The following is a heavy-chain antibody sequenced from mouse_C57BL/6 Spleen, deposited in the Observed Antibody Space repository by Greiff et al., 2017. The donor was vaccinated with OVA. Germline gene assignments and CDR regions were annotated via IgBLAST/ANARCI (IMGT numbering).Heavy chain of an antibody. J-gene: IGHJ2*01. D-gene: IGHD2-4*01. CDR2: IYPGDGDT. CDR3: ARIYYDYGGYFDY. CDR1: GYAFSSSW. V-gene: IGHV1-82*01. Sequence: QVQLQQSGPELVKPGASVKISCKASGYAFSSSWLNWVKQRPGEGLEWIGRIYPGDGDTNYNGKFKGKATLTADKSSSTAYMQLSSLTSEDSAVYFCARIYYDYGGYFDYWGQGTTLTVSS.